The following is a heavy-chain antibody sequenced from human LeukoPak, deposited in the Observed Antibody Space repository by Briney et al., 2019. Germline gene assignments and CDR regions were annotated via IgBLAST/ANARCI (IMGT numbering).Heavy chain of an antibody. CDR3: AKHRNLYYSDY. J-gene: IGHJ4*02. D-gene: IGHD1-14*01. CDR2: IYYSGST. Sequence: SETLSLTCTVSGGSISSSYWSWIREPPGKGLEWIGYIYYSGSTNYNPSLKSRVTISVDTSKNQFSLKLSSVTAADTAVFYCAKHRNLYYSDYWGQGTLVTVSS. CDR1: GGSISSSY. V-gene: IGHV4-59*01.